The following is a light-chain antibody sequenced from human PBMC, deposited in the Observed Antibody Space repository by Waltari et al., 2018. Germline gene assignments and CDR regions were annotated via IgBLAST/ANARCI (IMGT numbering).Light chain of an antibody. CDR3: SSYAGLGPVL. CDR2: GDN. J-gene: IGLJ2*01. Sequence: QSALTQPASVSGSPGQSITISCTGISTYVGRYDFGSWYQQHPDRAPKGVISGDNKRPSGVPNRFSASNSGNTASLTISGLQAEDEAHYYCSSYAGLGPVLFGGGTKLTV. V-gene: IGLV2-23*01. CDR1: STYVGRYDF.